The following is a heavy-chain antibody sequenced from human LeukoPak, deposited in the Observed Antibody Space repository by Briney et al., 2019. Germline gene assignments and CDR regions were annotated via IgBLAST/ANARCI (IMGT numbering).Heavy chain of an antibody. J-gene: IGHJ4*02. V-gene: IGHV1-24*01. CDR1: GYTLTELS. Sequence: ASVKVSCKVSGYTLTELSMHWVRQAPGKGREGMGGFDPEDGETIYAQKFQGRVTITEDTSTDTAYMELSSLRSEDTAVYYCATEIVGATEYYFDYWGQGTLVTVSS. D-gene: IGHD1-26*01. CDR2: FDPEDGET. CDR3: ATEIVGATEYYFDY.